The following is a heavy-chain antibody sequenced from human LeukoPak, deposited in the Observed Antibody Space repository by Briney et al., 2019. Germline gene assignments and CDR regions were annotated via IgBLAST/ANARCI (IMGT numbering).Heavy chain of an antibody. CDR3: ARSFDI. CDR2: ISITNTV. Sequence: GGSLRLSCAASGFIFSIYEMNWVRQTPAKGLEWVSHISITNTVDYADSVKGRFTISRDNVKNSLYLQMNSLRDGDTAMYYCARSFDIWGQGTMVTVSS. CDR1: GFIFSIYE. J-gene: IGHJ3*02. V-gene: IGHV3-48*02.